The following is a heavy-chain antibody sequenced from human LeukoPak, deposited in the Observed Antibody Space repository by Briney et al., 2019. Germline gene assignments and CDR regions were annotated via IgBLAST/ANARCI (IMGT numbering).Heavy chain of an antibody. CDR2: INHSGST. D-gene: IGHD6-19*01. J-gene: IGHJ3*02. CDR1: GGSFSGYY. CDR3: ARGHGYSDGSSGWPGDAFDI. V-gene: IGHV4-34*01. Sequence: PSETLSITCAVHGGSFSGYYWSWIRQPPGKGLEWIGEINHSGSTNYNPSLKSRVTISVDTSKNQFSLKLSSVTAADTAVYYCARGHGYSDGSSGWPGDAFDIWGQGTMVTVSS.